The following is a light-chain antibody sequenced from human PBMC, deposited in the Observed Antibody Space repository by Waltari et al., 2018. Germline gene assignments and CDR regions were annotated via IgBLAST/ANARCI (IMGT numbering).Light chain of an antibody. CDR2: DAS. Sequence: IVLTQSPATLSLSPGERATLSCRASQTVSTYLAWFQQKPGQAPRLLTYDASTRAPGIPARFSGSGSGTDFSLTISSLEPEDFAVYYCLQRSLWPWTFGQGTKVAVK. V-gene: IGKV3-11*01. CDR3: LQRSLWPWT. J-gene: IGKJ1*01. CDR1: QTVSTY.